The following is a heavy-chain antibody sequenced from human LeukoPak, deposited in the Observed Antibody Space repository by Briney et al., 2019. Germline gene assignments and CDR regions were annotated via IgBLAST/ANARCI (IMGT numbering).Heavy chain of an antibody. V-gene: IGHV3-30*02. CDR1: GFTFSSYA. CDR3: AGRYYYGSGIDY. J-gene: IGHJ4*02. CDR2: IRYDGSNK. Sequence: GGSLRLSCAASGFTFSSYAMHWVRQAPGKGLEWVAFIRYDGSNKYYADSVKGRFTISRDNSKNTLYLQMNSLRAEDTAVYYCAGRYYYGSGIDYWGQETLVTVSS. D-gene: IGHD3-10*01.